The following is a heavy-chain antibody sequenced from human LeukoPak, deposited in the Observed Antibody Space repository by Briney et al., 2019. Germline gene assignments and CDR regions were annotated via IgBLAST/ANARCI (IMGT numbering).Heavy chain of an antibody. CDR1: GFTFSSYS. Sequence: GGSLRLSCAASGFTFSSYSMNWVRQAPGKGLEWVSSISSSSSYIYYADPVKGRFTISRDNAKNSLYLQMNSLRAEDTAVYYCARVWSYRQWPDGVDYWGQGTLVTVSS. D-gene: IGHD3-10*01. V-gene: IGHV3-21*01. J-gene: IGHJ4*02. CDR3: ARVWSYRQWPDGVDY. CDR2: ISSSSSYI.